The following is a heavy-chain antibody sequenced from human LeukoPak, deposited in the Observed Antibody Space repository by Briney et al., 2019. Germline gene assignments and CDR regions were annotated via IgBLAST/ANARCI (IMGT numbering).Heavy chain of an antibody. CDR1: VFTFSTCA. J-gene: IGHJ4*02. CDR3: ARAPTTGPDY. D-gene: IGHD1-1*01. CDR2: ISTSSSYI. Sequence: PGGSLRLSCAASVFTFSTCAMSWVRQAPGKGLEWVSSISTSSSYIYYADSVKGRFTISRDNAKNSLYLQMNSLRAEDTAVYYCARAPTTGPDYWGQGTLVTVSS. V-gene: IGHV3-21*01.